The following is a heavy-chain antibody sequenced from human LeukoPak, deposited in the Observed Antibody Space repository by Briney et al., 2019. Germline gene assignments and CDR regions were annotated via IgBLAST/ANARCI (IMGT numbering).Heavy chain of an antibody. CDR3: AGLYSGYDWVFDY. V-gene: IGHV4-59*01. Sequence: PSETLSLTCTVPGGSISSYYWSWVRQPPGEGGEWAGYIYYSGSTNYIPSLKSRVTISLDTSKNQFSLKLSSVTAADTAVYYCAGLYSGYDWVFDYWGQGTLVSVSS. CDR1: GGSISSYY. D-gene: IGHD5-12*01. CDR2: IYYSGST. J-gene: IGHJ4*02.